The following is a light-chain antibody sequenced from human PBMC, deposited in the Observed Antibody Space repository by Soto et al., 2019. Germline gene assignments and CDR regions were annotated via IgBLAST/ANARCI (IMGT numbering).Light chain of an antibody. V-gene: IGKV1-5*03. J-gene: IGKJ1*01. CDR3: QQYNSYSWT. CDR1: QSISSW. Sequence: DIQMTQSPSTLSASVGDRVTITCRASQSISSWLAWYQQKPGKAPKLLIYKASSLESGVPSKFSCSGSGTEFTLTISSLQTDVFATYSCQQYNSYSWTFGQGTKVEIK. CDR2: KAS.